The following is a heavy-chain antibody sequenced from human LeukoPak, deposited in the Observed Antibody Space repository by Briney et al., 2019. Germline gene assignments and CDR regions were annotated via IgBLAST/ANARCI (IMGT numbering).Heavy chain of an antibody. D-gene: IGHD2-2*01. CDR2: IYPGDSDT. CDR1: GYSFTSYW. V-gene: IGHV5-51*01. J-gene: IGHJ5*02. CDR3: ARCSSTSCGRGGGWFDP. Sequence: GESLKISCKDSGYSFTSYWIGWVRQVPGKGLEWMGIIYPGDSDTRYSPSFQGQVTISADKSISTAYLQWSSLKASDTAMYYCARCSSTSCGRGGGWFDPWGQGTLVTVSS.